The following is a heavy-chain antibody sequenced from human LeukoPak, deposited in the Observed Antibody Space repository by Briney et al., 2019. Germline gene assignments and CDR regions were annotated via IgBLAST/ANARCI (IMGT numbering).Heavy chain of an antibody. Sequence: GGSLRLSCAASGFNFSSYAMSWVRQAPGKGLEWVSGISGGGGSTNYADSVKGRFTISRDNSKNTLYLQMNSLRAEDTALYYCAKGGGDSWHGFDYWGQGTLVTVSS. CDR1: GFNFSSYA. D-gene: IGHD2-21*02. V-gene: IGHV3-23*01. CDR2: ISGGGGST. CDR3: AKGGGDSWHGFDY. J-gene: IGHJ4*02.